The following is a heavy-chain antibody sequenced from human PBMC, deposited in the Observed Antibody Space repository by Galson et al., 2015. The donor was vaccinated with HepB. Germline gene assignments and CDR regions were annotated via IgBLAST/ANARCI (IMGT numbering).Heavy chain of an antibody. CDR3: ARDLYSGSYAGTNY. V-gene: IGHV3-7*03. CDR1: GFTFSSYW. D-gene: IGHD1-26*01. Sequence: SLRLSCAVSGFTFSSYWMSWVRQAPGKGLEWVANIKQDGSGKYYVDSVKGRFTISRDNAKSSLYLQMNSLRAEDTAVYYCARDLYSGSYAGTNYWGQGTLVTVSS. CDR2: IKQDGSGK. J-gene: IGHJ4*02.